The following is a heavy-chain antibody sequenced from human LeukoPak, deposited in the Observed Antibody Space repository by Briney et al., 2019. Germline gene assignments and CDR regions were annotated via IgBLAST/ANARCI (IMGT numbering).Heavy chain of an antibody. CDR2: IYHSGST. V-gene: IGHV4-30-2*01. J-gene: IGHJ4*02. CDR1: GGSISSGGYS. D-gene: IGHD1-7*01. CDR3: ARGGAITGTTSFDY. Sequence: SSETLSLTCAVSGGSISSGGYSWSWIRQPPGKGLERIGYIYHSGSTYYNPSFKSRVTISVDRSKNQFSLKLSSGTAADTAVYYCARGGAITGTTSFDYWGQGTLVTVSS.